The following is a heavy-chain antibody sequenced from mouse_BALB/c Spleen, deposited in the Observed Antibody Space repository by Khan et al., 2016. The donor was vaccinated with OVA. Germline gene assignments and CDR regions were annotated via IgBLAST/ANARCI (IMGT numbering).Heavy chain of an antibody. Sequence: QVQLKQSGAELVKPGASVRMSCKASGYTFTSYYLYWVKQRPGQGLEWIGDINPSNGGTNFNEKFKTKATLTVDKSSSTAYMQLSSLTSEYSAIYDCTRSGYGAFAYWGQGTLVTVSA. CDR2: INPSNGGT. J-gene: IGHJ3*01. CDR1: GYTFTSYY. V-gene: IGHV1S81*02. CDR3: TRSGYGAFAY. D-gene: IGHD1-1*02.